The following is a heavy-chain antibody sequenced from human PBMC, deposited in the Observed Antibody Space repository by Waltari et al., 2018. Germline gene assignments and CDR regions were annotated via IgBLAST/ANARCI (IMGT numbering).Heavy chain of an antibody. CDR2: IRYDGSNK. CDR1: GFTFSSYG. Sequence: QVQLVESGGGVVQPGGSLRLSCAASGFTFSSYGMHWVRQAPGKGLEWVAFIRYDGSNKYYADSVKGRFTISRDNSKNTLYLQMNSLRAEDTAVYYCAKVVVAGRGSYWGQGTLVTVSS. J-gene: IGHJ4*02. D-gene: IGHD6-19*01. CDR3: AKVVVAGRGSY. V-gene: IGHV3-30*02.